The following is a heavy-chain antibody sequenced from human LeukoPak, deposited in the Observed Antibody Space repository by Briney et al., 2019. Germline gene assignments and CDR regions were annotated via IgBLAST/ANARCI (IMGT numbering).Heavy chain of an antibody. CDR2: IGTAGDT. CDR1: GFTFSSYD. D-gene: IGHD6-13*01. Sequence: GGSLRLSCAASGFTFSSYDMHWVRQATGKGLEWVSAIGTAGDTYYPGSVKGRFTISRENAKNALYLQMNSLRAEDTAVYYCARDLSAGYSSNWYDYWGQGTLVTVSS. CDR3: ARDLSAGYSSNWYDY. J-gene: IGHJ5*01. V-gene: IGHV3-13*01.